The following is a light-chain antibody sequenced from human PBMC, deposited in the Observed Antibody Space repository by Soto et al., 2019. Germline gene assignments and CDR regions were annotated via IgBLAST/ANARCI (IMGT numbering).Light chain of an antibody. CDR3: LLYYGGAHLV. Sequence: QTVVTQEPSLTVSPGGTVTLTCASSTGSVTSGNYPSWFQQKPGQTPRTLIYTTNNRHSWTPARFSGSLLGGKAALTLSGVQPEDEAEYYCLLYYGGAHLVFGGGTKLTVL. CDR2: TTN. J-gene: IGLJ3*02. CDR1: TGSVTSGNY. V-gene: IGLV7-43*01.